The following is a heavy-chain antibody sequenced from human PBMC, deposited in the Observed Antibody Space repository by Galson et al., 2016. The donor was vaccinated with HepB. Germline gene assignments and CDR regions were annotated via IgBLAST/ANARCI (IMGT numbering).Heavy chain of an antibody. J-gene: IGHJ4*02. CDR1: GFKLSHYA. CDR2: VRWNSGRL. Sequence: SLRLSCAASGFKLSHYAMHWVRQGPDKGLEWVPGVRWNSGRLGYADSVKGRFTISRDNAKNSLYLQMNSLRAEDTALYYCVKDKTSGYSSGWYYFDYWGQGTLVTVSS. D-gene: IGHD6-19*01. V-gene: IGHV3-9*01. CDR3: VKDKTSGYSSGWYYFDY.